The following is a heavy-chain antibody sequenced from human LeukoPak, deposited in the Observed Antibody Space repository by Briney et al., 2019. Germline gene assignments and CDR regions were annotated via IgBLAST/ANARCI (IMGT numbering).Heavy chain of an antibody. CDR1: GYTFTGHY. CDR3: ARDGRAVAGSTSDY. V-gene: IGHV1-2*02. J-gene: IGHJ4*02. Sequence: ASVKVSCKASGYTFTGHYMHWVRQAPGQGLEWMGWINPNSGGTNYAQKLQGRVTMTTDTSTSTAYMELRSLRSDDTAVYYCARDGRAVAGSTSDYWGQGTLVTVSS. CDR2: INPNSGGT. D-gene: IGHD6-19*01.